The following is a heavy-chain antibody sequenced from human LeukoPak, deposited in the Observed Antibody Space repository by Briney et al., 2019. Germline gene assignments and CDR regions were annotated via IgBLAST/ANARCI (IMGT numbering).Heavy chain of an antibody. CDR2: IIPILGIA. Sequence: ASVKVSSKSSVGTFSSYAVSWVRQARGQGLEWMGRIIPILGIANYAQKFQRRVTFTADKSTSTAYMELSSLRSEDTAVYSCARDSIIFAYWGQGTLVTAYS. J-gene: IGHJ4*02. CDR3: ARDSIIFAY. V-gene: IGHV1-69*04. CDR1: VGTFSSYA.